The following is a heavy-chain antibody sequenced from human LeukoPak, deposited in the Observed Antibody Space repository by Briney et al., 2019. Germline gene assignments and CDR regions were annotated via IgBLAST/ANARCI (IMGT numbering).Heavy chain of an antibody. CDR3: ARQQYSYGYAYLDY. CDR2: IYYSGST. V-gene: IGHV4-59*08. D-gene: IGHD5-18*01. J-gene: IGHJ4*02. CDR1: GGSFSGYY. Sequence: KPSETLSLTCAVYGGSFSGYYWSWIRQPPGKGLEWIGYIYYSGSTNYNPSLKSRVTISVDTPKNQFSLKLSSVTAADTAVYYCARQQYSYGYAYLDYWGQGTLVTVSS.